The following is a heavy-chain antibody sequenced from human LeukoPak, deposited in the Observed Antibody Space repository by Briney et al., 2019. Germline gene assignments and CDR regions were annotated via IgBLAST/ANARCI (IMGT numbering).Heavy chain of an antibody. Sequence: GGSLRLSCAASGFTFSSYAMHRVRQAPGKGLEYVSVISSNGGNIYYANSVKGRFTISRDNSKNTLYLQMNSLRGEDTAVYYCAKGRWGLTINNFDIWGQGTMVTVSS. CDR3: AKGRWGLTINNFDI. D-gene: IGHD3-9*01. CDR2: ISSNGGNI. J-gene: IGHJ3*02. CDR1: GFTFSSYA. V-gene: IGHV3-64*01.